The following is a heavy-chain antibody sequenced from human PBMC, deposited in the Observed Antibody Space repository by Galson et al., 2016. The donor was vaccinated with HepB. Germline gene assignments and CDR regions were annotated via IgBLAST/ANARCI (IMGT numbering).Heavy chain of an antibody. CDR1: GFTFNDYY. J-gene: IGHJ4*02. CDR2: ISSRGTYT. Sequence: SLRLSCAASGFTFNDYYMSWIRQAPGKGLEWLSYISSRGTYTYYADSVEGRFTISRDRARNSLSLQMNSLRAEDTGVYYCAREASDHHFDYWGQGTLVTVSS. CDR3: AREASDHHFDY. V-gene: IGHV3-11*06. D-gene: IGHD1-14*01.